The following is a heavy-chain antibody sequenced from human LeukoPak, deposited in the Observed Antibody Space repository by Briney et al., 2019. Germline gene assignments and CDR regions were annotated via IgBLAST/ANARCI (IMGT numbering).Heavy chain of an antibody. CDR1: GVSISSGGYY. J-gene: IGHJ5*02. V-gene: IGHV4-31*03. CDR3: ARGAYDSNYVPATWFDP. CDR2: IYYSGST. Sequence: SETLSLTCTVSGVSISSGGYYWSWIRQHPGKGLEWIGYIYYSGSTHYNPSLKSRVTISVDTSKNQFSLKLSSVTAADTAVYFCARGAYDSNYVPATWFDPWGQGTLVTVSS. D-gene: IGHD4-11*01.